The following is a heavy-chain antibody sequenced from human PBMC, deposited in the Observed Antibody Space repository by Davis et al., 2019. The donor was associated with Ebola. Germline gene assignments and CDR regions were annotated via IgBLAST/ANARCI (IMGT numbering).Heavy chain of an antibody. CDR3: ARDYPHDHA. CDR2: IKQDGSEK. J-gene: IGHJ4*02. CDR1: GFTFSSHW. V-gene: IGHV3-7*01. Sequence: GESLKISCAASGFTFSSHWMNWVRQAPGKGLEWVANIKQDGSEKYYVDSVKGRFTISRDNAKNSLYLQMNSLRAEDTAVYYCARDYPHDHAWGQGTLVTVSS. D-gene: IGHD1-1*01.